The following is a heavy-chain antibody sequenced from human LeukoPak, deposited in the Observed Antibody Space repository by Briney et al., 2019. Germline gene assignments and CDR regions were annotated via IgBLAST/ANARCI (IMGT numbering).Heavy chain of an antibody. Sequence: ASVKVSCKASGYTFSGYYMHWVRQAPGQELEWMGWINPNSGGTNYAQKFQGRVTMTRDTSISTAYMELSRLKSDDTALYYCARGAAAALLPYYYYFMDVWGKGTTVTVSS. CDR3: ARGAAAALLPYYYYFMDV. J-gene: IGHJ6*03. D-gene: IGHD6-13*01. CDR1: GYTFSGYY. V-gene: IGHV1-2*02. CDR2: INPNSGGT.